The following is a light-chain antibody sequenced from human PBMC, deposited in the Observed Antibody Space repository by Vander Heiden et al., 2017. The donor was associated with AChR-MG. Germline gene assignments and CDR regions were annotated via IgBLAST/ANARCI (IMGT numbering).Light chain of an antibody. CDR2: GAS. V-gene: IGKV3-20*01. J-gene: IGKJ4*01. CDR3: QQYGSSPPLT. Sequence: EIVLTQSPCILSLSPGERATLSCRASQSVSSSYLAWYQQKPGQAPRLLIYGASSRATGIPDRFSGSGSGTDFTLTISRLEPEDFAVYYCQQYGSSPPLTFGGGTKVEIK. CDR1: QSVSSSY.